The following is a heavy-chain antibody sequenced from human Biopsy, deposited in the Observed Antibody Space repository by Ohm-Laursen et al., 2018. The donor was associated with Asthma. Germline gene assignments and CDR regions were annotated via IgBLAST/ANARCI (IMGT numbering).Heavy chain of an antibody. CDR1: GGSMSSSSYY. Sequence: LSLTCTVSGGSMSSSSYYWGWIRQPPGKGLEWVATITGDGSQKFYVDSVTGRFTISRDNSKNSLHLQMNSLRAEDTAVYFCARFVQAEEGVFWGRGTRVTVSS. CDR2: ITGDGSQK. J-gene: IGHJ4*02. D-gene: IGHD2-15*01. CDR3: ARFVQAEEGVF. V-gene: IGHV3-7*01.